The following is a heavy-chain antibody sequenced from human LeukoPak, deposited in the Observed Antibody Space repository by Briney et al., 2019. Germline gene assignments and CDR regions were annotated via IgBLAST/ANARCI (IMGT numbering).Heavy chain of an antibody. Sequence: GGSLRLSCSASGFTFSSYAMHWVRQAPGKGLEYVSAISSNGGSTYYADSVKGRFTISRDNSKNTLYLQMSSLRAEDTAVYYCVKGSFGYSCNLDFDYWGQGTLVTVSS. CDR1: GFTFSSYA. J-gene: IGHJ4*02. CDR2: ISSNGGST. CDR3: VKGSFGYSCNLDFDY. D-gene: IGHD5-18*01. V-gene: IGHV3-64D*06.